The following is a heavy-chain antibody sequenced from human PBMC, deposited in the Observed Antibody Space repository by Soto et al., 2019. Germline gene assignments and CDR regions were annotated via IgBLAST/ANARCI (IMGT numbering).Heavy chain of an antibody. J-gene: IGHJ6*02. Sequence: QVQLQESGPGLVKPSETLSLTCNVSGGSLTGHYWTWIRQPPGKGLEWIGCVFSRGGSYDEPSLKSTVTSAQDTSKNQFSLRLTSMTTADTAVYDCALMRPTAWHDYHFFGMDLWGQGTTVTVSS. CDR2: VFSRGGS. V-gene: IGHV4-59*11. D-gene: IGHD2-21*02. CDR3: ALMRPTAWHDYHFFGMDL. CDR1: GGSLTGHY.